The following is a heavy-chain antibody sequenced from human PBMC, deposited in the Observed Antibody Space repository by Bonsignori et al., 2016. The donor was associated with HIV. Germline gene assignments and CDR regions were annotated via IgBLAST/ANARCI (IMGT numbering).Heavy chain of an antibody. CDR2: ISGSGGST. V-gene: IGHV3-23*01. CDR3: AKGALRYFDWLSFFDY. CDR1: GFTFSSYA. D-gene: IGHD3-9*01. J-gene: IGHJ4*02. Sequence: GESLKISCAASGFTFSSYAMSWVRQAPGKGLEWVSAISGSGGSTYYADSVKGRFTISRDNSKNTLYLQMNSLRAEDTAVYYCAKGALRYFDWLSFFDYWGPGNPGHRLL.